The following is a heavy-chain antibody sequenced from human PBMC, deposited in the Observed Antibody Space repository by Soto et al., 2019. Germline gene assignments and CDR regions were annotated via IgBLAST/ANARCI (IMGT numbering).Heavy chain of an antibody. V-gene: IGHV3-30-3*01. J-gene: IGHJ4*02. CDR3: ARVYCGGGSCYSPIRDNLDY. D-gene: IGHD2-15*01. CDR2: ISYDGSNK. Sequence: GGSLRLSCAASGFTFSSYAMHWVRQAPGKGLEWVAVISYDGSNKYYADSVKGRFTISRDNSKNTLYLQMNSLRAEDTAVYYCARVYCGGGSCYSPIRDNLDYWGQGTLVTVSS. CDR1: GFTFSSYA.